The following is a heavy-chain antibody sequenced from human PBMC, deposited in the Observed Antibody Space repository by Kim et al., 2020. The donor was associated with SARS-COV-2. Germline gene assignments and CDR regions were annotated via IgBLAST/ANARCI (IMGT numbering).Heavy chain of an antibody. V-gene: IGHV3-23*01. J-gene: IGHJ4*02. Sequence: GGSLRLSCAASGFTFSSYAMSWVRQAPGKGLEWVSTISGNGGSTYYADPVKGRFTISRDNSKKTLYLQMNSLRAEDTAVYYCAKSYRSGYDFPDYWGQGTLVTVSS. CDR2: ISGNGGST. D-gene: IGHD5-12*01. CDR3: AKSYRSGYDFPDY. CDR1: GFTFSSYA.